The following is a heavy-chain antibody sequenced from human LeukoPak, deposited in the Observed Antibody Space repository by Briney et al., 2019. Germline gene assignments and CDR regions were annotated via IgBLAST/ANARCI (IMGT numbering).Heavy chain of an antibody. CDR2: IGSGADL. CDR3: AKDWTPHNRVYDCLDA. CDR1: GFAFGVHA. J-gene: IGHJ5*02. V-gene: IGHV3-23*01. D-gene: IGHD3-16*01. Sequence: QAGGSLRLSCVGSGFAFGVHAMSWVRQAPGKGPEWVATIGSGADLFYAESVKGRFTTSRDDPRNTVWLQMNSLRAEDTARYYCAKDWTPHNRVYDCLDAWGQGTQVTVSS.